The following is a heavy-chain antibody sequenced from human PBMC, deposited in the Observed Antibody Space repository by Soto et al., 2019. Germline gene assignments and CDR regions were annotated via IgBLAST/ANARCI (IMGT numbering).Heavy chain of an antibody. Sequence: QLQLQESGPGLVKPWETLSLTCTVSYGSISVSNVFWGWVRQPPGKGLEWIGNIDYSGTAYFNPSLGTRVTFPVDTSKNQFSLTLYSVTAADTAVYYCARTTGRHLHFWGQGILVTVSS. CDR2: IDYSGTA. D-gene: IGHD4-4*01. J-gene: IGHJ4*02. CDR1: YGSISVSNVF. V-gene: IGHV4-39*01. CDR3: ARTTGRHLHF.